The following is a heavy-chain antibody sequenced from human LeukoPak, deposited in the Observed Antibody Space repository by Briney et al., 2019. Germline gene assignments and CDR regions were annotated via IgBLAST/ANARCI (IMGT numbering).Heavy chain of an antibody. V-gene: IGHV3-21*01. CDR2: ISSSSSYI. CDR1: GFTFSSYS. CDR3: ARDLSTRPNDAFDI. J-gene: IGHJ3*02. Sequence: AGSVSLSCAASGFTFSSYSMNGVRPAPGKGLEGVSSISSSSSYIYYADSVTGRFTISRDNAKNSLYLQMNSLRAEDTAVYYCARDLSTRPNDAFDIWGQGTMVTVSS. D-gene: IGHD2/OR15-2a*01.